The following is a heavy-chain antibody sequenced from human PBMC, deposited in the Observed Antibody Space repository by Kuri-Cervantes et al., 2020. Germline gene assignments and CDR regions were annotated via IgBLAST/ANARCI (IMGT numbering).Heavy chain of an antibody. Sequence: SETLSLTCTVPGYSISSGYYWGWIRQPPGKGLEWIGEISHGGSTSYNPSLKSRVTISTDTSKNQFSLQLSSVTAADTAVYYCARGPGAPSGIAARPKYFNYWGQGTLVTVSS. V-gene: IGHV4-38-2*02. CDR3: ARGPGAPSGIAARPKYFNY. CDR2: ISHGGST. D-gene: IGHD6-6*01. J-gene: IGHJ4*02. CDR1: GYSISSGYY.